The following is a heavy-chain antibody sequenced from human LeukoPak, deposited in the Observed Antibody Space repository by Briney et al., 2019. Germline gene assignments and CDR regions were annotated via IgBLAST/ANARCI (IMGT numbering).Heavy chain of an antibody. V-gene: IGHV3-30*02. J-gene: IGHJ4*02. CDR1: GLTFSSYG. D-gene: IGHD3-3*01. Sequence: PGGSLRLSCAASGLTFSSYGMHWVRQAPGKGLEWVAFIRYDGSNKYYADSVKGRFTISRDNAKNSLYLQMNSLRAEDTAVYYCARDGMRLYYDFWSGYYNPIDYWGQGTLVTVSS. CDR3: ARDGMRLYYDFWSGYYNPIDY. CDR2: IRYDGSNK.